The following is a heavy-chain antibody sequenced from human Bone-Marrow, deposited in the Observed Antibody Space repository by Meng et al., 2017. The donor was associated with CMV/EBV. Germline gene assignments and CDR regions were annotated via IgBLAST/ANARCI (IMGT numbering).Heavy chain of an antibody. Sequence: GSLRLSCTVSGGSISSSSYYWGWLRQPPGKGLEWIGSIYYSGSTYYNPSLKSRVTISVDTSKNQFSLKLSSVTAADTAVYYCARGWNYDPGWFDPWGQGTLVTVSS. CDR1: GGSISSSSYY. J-gene: IGHJ5*02. V-gene: IGHV4-39*07. CDR3: ARGWNYDPGWFDP. CDR2: IYYSGST. D-gene: IGHD1-7*01.